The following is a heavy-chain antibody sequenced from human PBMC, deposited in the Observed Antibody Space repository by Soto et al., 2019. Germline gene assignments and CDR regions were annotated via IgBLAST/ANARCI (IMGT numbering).Heavy chain of an antibody. CDR2: IIPIFGTA. D-gene: IGHD6-13*01. CDR1: GGTFSSYA. CDR3: ARARGVRAAAASFDD. Sequence: QVQLVQSGAEVKKPGSSVKVSCKASGGTFSSYAISWVRQAPGQGLEWMGGIIPIFGTANYAQKFQGRVTITADESTSTADRELSSRRSEDTAVYYCARARGVRAAAASFDDGGQGTLVTVSS. J-gene: IGHJ4*02. V-gene: IGHV1-69*01.